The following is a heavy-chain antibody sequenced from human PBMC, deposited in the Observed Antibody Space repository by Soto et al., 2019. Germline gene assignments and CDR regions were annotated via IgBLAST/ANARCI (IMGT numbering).Heavy chain of an antibody. CDR3: ARVPSYLPADY. CDR2: ISAYNGDT. CDR1: GYTFTNYG. Sequence: QVRLVQSGAELKKPGASVRVSCKASGYTFTNYGISWVRQAPGQGLEWIGWISAYNGDTIYAQKLQGRVTMTTDTSTSTAYMELRSLRSDDTAMYFCARVPSYLPADYCDQGTLVTVSS. J-gene: IGHJ4*02. V-gene: IGHV1-18*01.